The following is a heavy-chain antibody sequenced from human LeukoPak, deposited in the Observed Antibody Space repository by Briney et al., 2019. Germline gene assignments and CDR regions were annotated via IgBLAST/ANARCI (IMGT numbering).Heavy chain of an antibody. J-gene: IGHJ4*02. CDR1: GGSFSGYY. CDR3: ARGGYSYGYYY. CDR2: INHGGST. V-gene: IGHV4-34*01. D-gene: IGHD5-18*01. Sequence: SETLSLTCAVYGGSFSGYYWSWIRQPPGKGLEWIGEINHGGSTNYNPSLKSRVTISVDTSKNQFSLKLSSVTAADTAVYYCARGGYSYGYYYWGQGTLVTVSS.